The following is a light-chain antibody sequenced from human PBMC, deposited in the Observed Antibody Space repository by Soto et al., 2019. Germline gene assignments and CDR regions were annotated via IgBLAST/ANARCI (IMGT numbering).Light chain of an antibody. J-gene: IGKJ4*01. V-gene: IGKV3D-20*02. Sequence: EIVLTQSPGTLSLSPGEIATLSFSASQSVSSSYLGWYQQKPGQAPRLLIYDTSNRATGIPARFSGSGSGTDFTLTISSLEPEDFAVYYCQQRSNWPLTFGGGTKV. CDR3: QQRSNWPLT. CDR2: DTS. CDR1: QSVSSSY.